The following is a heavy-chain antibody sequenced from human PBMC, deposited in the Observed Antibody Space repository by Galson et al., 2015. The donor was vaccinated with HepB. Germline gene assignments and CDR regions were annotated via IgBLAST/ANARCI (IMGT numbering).Heavy chain of an antibody. V-gene: IGHV1-2*02. CDR1: EYTFTGYY. J-gene: IGHJ4*02. Sequence: SVKVSCKASEYTFTGYYMHWVRQAPGQGLEWMGWINPNSGGTNYAQKFQGRVTMTRDTSISTAYMELSRLRSDDTAVYYCAREEREYFYDSTSYPRIDNWGQGTLVTVSS. CDR2: INPNSGGT. D-gene: IGHD3-22*01. CDR3: AREEREYFYDSTSYPRIDN.